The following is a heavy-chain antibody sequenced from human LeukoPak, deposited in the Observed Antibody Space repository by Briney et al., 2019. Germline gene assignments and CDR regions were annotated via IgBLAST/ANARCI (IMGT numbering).Heavy chain of an antibody. CDR1: GGSISSSSYY. CDR2: IFYSGST. D-gene: IGHD3-9*01. V-gene: IGHV4-39*07. Sequence: SETLSLTCTVSGGSISSSSYYWGWIRQLPGKGLEWVGSIFYSGSTYYNPSLKSRVTISVDKSRNQFSLKLSSVSAADTAVYYCARDDRLRGSYYNGMDVWGQGTPVTVSS. CDR3: ARDDRLRGSYYNGMDV. J-gene: IGHJ6*02.